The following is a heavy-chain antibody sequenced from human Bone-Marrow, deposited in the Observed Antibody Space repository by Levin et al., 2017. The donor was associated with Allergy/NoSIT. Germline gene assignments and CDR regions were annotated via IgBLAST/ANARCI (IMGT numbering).Heavy chain of an antibody. CDR1: GFTFSSYA. D-gene: IGHD2-2*01. CDR3: AKFIVVTPATMTYFDY. Sequence: GGSLRLSCAASGFTFSSYAMGWVRQAPGKGLEWVSAISSSGGSAYYADSVKGRFTISRDNSKNMLFLQMNSLRAEDTAVYYCAKFIVVTPATMTYFDYWGQGTLVTVSS. V-gene: IGHV3-23*01. CDR2: ISSSGGSA. J-gene: IGHJ4*02.